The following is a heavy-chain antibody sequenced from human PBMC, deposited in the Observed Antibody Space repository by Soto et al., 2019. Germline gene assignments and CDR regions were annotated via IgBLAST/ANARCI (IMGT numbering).Heavy chain of an antibody. Sequence: EVQLLQSGGGLVQPGGSLRLSCVGSGFTFSRYAMIWVRQTPGKGLEWVSGIGDRGTTTYYADSVKGRFTFSRDNSGNTLFLQMNSLRAEDTAVYYCAKDRLGDYYYYGMDVWGQGTTVTVS. CDR2: IGDRGTTT. J-gene: IGHJ6*02. CDR1: GFTFSRYA. V-gene: IGHV3-23*01. CDR3: AKDRLGDYYYYGMDV. D-gene: IGHD4-17*01.